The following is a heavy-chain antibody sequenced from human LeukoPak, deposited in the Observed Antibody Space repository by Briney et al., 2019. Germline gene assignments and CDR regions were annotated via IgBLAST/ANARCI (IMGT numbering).Heavy chain of an antibody. CDR3: ARVRSSGYSYGFFDY. D-gene: IGHD5-18*01. J-gene: IGHJ4*02. V-gene: IGHV4-34*01. CDR2: INHSGST. CDR1: GGSFSGYY. Sequence: PSETLSLTCAVYGGSFSGYYWSWIRQPPGKGLEWIGEINHSGSTNYNPSLKSRVTISVDTSKNQFSLKLSSVTAADTAVYYCARVRSSGYSYGFFDYWGQGTLVTVSS.